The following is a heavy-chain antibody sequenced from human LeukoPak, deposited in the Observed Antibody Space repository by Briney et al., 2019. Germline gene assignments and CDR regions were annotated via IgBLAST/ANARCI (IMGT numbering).Heavy chain of an antibody. CDR3: ARGGGSGCSGGSCYFSDWFDP. D-gene: IGHD2-15*01. Sequence: ASVKVSCKASGYTFTGYYMHWVRHAPGQGLEWMGWINPNSGGTNYAQKFQGRVTMTRDTSISTAYMELSRLRSDDTAVYYCARGGGSGCSGGSCYFSDWFDPWGQGTLVTVSS. CDR1: GYTFTGYY. J-gene: IGHJ5*02. V-gene: IGHV1-2*02. CDR2: INPNSGGT.